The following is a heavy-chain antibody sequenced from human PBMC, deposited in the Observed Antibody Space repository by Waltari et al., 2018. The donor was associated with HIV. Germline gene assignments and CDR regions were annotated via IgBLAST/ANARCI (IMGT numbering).Heavy chain of an antibody. J-gene: IGHJ3*02. CDR1: GFTFTDSV. CDR2: VRRKDISDAT. V-gene: IGHV3-73*01. Sequence: EVQLVQSGGGLVQPGGSLKLSCAVSGFTFTDSVIHWVRQAPGKGLQWVGRVRRKDISDATAYAASVIGRFTLSRDESKKTTYLHMNSLKTEDTAVYYCARRHFYDRGYSLDAFDIWGHGTMVTVSS. D-gene: IGHD3-22*01. CDR3: ARRHFYDRGYSLDAFDI.